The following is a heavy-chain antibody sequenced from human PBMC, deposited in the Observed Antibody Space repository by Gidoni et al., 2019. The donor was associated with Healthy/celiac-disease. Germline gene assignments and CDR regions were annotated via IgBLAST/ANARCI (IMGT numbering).Heavy chain of an antibody. CDR3: AKEADYYGSDSFFDY. J-gene: IGHJ4*02. CDR1: GFTFSNYG. CDR2: ITYDGSNK. V-gene: IGHV3-30*18. Sequence: QVQLVESGGGVVQPGRSLRLSCAASGFTFSNYGMHWVRQAPGKGLEWVAVITYDGSNKYYADSVKGRFTISRDNSKNTLYLQMNSLRADNTAVYYCAKEADYYGSDSFFDYWGQGTLVTVSS. D-gene: IGHD3-10*01.